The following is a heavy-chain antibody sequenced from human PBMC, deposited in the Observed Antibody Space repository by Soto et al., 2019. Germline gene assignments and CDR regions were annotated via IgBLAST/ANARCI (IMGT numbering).Heavy chain of an antibody. CDR1: GGSFSGYY. CDR3: ARARDSSSYNWFDP. D-gene: IGHD6-13*01. J-gene: IGHJ5*02. Sequence: SETLSLTCAVYGGSFSGYYWSWIRQPPGKGLEWIGEINHSGSTNYNPSLKSRVTISVDTSKNQFSLKLSSVTAADTAVYYCARARDSSSYNWFDPWGQGTLVTVSS. CDR2: INHSGST. V-gene: IGHV4-34*01.